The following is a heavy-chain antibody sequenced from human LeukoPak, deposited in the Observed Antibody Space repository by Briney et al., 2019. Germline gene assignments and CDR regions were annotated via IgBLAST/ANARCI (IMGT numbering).Heavy chain of an antibody. D-gene: IGHD3-10*01. Sequence: ASVKVSCKASGYTFTSYYMHWVRQAPGQGLEWMGVINPTGGSTSYAQKFQGRVTMTRDTSTSTVYMELSSLRSEDAAVYYWARDLVPGGGYYIDYWGQGTLVTVSS. CDR3: ARDLVPGGGYYIDY. V-gene: IGHV1-46*01. CDR2: INPTGGST. CDR1: GYTFTSYY. J-gene: IGHJ4*02.